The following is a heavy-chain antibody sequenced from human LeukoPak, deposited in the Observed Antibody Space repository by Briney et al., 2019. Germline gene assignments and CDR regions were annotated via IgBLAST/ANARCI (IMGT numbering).Heavy chain of an antibody. D-gene: IGHD3-22*01. CDR1: GGSISSGDYY. V-gene: IGHV4-30-4*08. J-gene: IGHJ5*02. CDR3: ARGLGGYDSSGYYYSNWFDP. CDR2: IYYSGST. Sequence: SQTLSLTCTVSGGSISSGDYYWSWIRQPPGKGLEWIGYIYYSGSTYYNPSLKSRVTISVDTSKNQFSLKLSSVTAADTAVYYCARGLGGYDSSGYYYSNWFDPWGQGTLVIVSS.